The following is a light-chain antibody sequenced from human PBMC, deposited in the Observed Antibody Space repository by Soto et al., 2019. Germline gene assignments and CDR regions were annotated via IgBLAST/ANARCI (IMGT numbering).Light chain of an antibody. CDR3: AACEDSLNGVV. CDR1: SSNIGSNT. V-gene: IGLV1-44*01. CDR2: SNN. J-gene: IGLJ2*01. Sequence: QSVLTQPPSASGTPGQRVTISCSGSSSNIGSNTVNWYQQLPGTAPKLLIYSNNQRPSGVPDRFSGSKSGTSASLAISGLQAEDEADYYCAACEDSLNGVVFGGGTQVTVL.